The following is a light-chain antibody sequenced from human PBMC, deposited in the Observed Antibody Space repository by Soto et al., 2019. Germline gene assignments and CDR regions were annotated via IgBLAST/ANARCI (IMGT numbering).Light chain of an antibody. CDR1: QSVSSN. Sequence: EIVVTQSPATLSVSPGERATLSCRANQSVSSNLAWYQQKPGPAPRLLIYGASTRATGIPARFSGSGSGTEFTLTISSLQSEDFAVYYCQEYNNWPPWYTFGQGTKLEIK. CDR3: QEYNNWPPWYT. CDR2: GAS. J-gene: IGKJ2*01. V-gene: IGKV3-15*01.